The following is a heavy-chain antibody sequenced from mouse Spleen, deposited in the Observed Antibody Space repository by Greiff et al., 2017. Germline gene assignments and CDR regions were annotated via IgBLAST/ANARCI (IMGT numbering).Heavy chain of an antibody. CDR2: IHPNSGST. V-gene: IGHV1-64*01. CDR3: ARRGITPTHYFDY. CDR1: GYTFTSYW. D-gene: IGHD2-4*01. J-gene: IGHJ2*01. Sequence: QVQLQQPGAELVKPGASVKLSCKASGYTFTSYWMHWVKQRPGQGLEWIGMIHPNSGSTNYNEKFKSKATLTVDKSSSTAYMQLSSLTSEDSAVYYCARRGITPTHYFDYWGQGTTLTVSS.